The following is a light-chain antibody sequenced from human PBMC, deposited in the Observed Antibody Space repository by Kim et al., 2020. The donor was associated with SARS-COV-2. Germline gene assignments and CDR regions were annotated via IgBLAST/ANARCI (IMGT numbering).Light chain of an antibody. CDR3: QQYGSS. CDR2: GAS. Sequence: TLSLSPGERATRSCRASQSVSSYLAWYQQKPGQAPRLLSDGASSRATGIPDRFSGSGSGTDFTLTINRLEPEDFAVYYCQQYGSSFGQGTKVDIK. CDR1: QSVSSY. V-gene: IGKV3-20*01. J-gene: IGKJ1*01.